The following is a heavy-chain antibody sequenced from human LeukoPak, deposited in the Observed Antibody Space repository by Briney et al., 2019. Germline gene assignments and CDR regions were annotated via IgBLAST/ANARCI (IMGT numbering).Heavy chain of an antibody. D-gene: IGHD2-21*02. CDR1: GYSISSGYF. CDR2: IYHSGST. Sequence: SETLSLTCTVSGYSISSGYFWGWIRQPPGKGLEWIGSIYHSGSTYYNPSLKSRVTISVDTSKNHFSLKLSSVTAADTAVYFCARECRGSGDCYPRGGNWFDPWGQGTLVTVSS. J-gene: IGHJ5*02. V-gene: IGHV4-38-2*02. CDR3: ARECRGSGDCYPRGGNWFDP.